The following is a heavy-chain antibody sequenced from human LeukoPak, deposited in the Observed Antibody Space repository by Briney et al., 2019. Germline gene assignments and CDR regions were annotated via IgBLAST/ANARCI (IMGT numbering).Heavy chain of an antibody. Sequence: SETLSLTCAVYGGSFSGYYWSWIRQPPGKGLEWIGEINHSGSTNYNPSLKSRVTISVDTSKNQFSLKLSSVTAADTAVYYCARVMLYYYDSSGRLDPWGQGTLVTVSS. D-gene: IGHD3-22*01. CDR3: ARVMLYYYDSSGRLDP. CDR1: GGSFSGYY. J-gene: IGHJ5*02. CDR2: INHSGST. V-gene: IGHV4-34*01.